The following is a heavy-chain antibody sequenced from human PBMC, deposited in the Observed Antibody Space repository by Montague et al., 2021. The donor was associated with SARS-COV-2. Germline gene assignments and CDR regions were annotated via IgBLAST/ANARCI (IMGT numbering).Heavy chain of an antibody. Sequence: SETLSLTCTVSGGSISSDNWWTWVRQPPGKGLEWIGDIFHSGTAXYNPSLKSRLTLSVDKSKNQISLKLISVTAADTAMYYCALPLGGARFDPWGQGTLVTVSS. CDR3: ALPLGGARFDP. J-gene: IGHJ5*02. CDR2: IFHSGTA. D-gene: IGHD3-16*01. CDR1: GGSISSDNW. V-gene: IGHV4-4*02.